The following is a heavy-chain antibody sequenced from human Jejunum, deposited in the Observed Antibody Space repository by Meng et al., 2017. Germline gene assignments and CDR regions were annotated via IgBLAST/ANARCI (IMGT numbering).Heavy chain of an antibody. D-gene: IGHD3-22*01. J-gene: IGHJ4*02. CDR1: GFTFSSYW. Sequence: GESLMISCAASGFTFSSYWMHWVRQAPGKGLEWVSRIRPDGSTTAYPDSVEGRFTISRDSAKNTVYLQLDSLSGEDTAVYYCARDFDSWYGLWGQGTLVTISS. CDR2: IRPDGSTT. CDR3: ARDFDSWYGL. V-gene: IGHV3-74*01.